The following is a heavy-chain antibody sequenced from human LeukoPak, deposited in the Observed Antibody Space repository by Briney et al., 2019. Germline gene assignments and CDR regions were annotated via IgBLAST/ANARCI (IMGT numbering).Heavy chain of an antibody. CDR1: GCTFTSYA. J-gene: IGHJ6*02. CDR2: INAGNGNT. V-gene: IGHV1-3*01. Sequence: ASVKVSCKASGCTFTSYAMHWVRQAPGQRLEWMGWINAGNGNTKYSQKFQGRVTITRDTSISTAYMELSRLRSDDTAVYYCARVPVPGYYYGMDVWGQGTTVTVSS. CDR3: ARVPVPGYYYGMDV. D-gene: IGHD6-6*01.